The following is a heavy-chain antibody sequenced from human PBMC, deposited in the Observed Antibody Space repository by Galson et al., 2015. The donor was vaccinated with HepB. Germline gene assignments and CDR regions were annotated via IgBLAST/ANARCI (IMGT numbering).Heavy chain of an antibody. CDR1: GFTLSSSG. D-gene: IGHD2-21*01. CDR2: IKYDGNNK. Sequence: SLRLSCAVSGFTLSSSGMHWVRQAPGKGLEWVAVIKYDGNNKYYADSVKGRVTISRDSSKNTLYLQMNSLRGEDTAVSYCVRALGRVSAILFHWGQGTLVTVSS. V-gene: IGHV3-33*01. CDR3: VRALGRVSAILFH. J-gene: IGHJ4*02.